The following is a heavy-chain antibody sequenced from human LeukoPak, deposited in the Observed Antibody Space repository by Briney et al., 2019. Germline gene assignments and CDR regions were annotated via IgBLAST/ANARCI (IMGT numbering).Heavy chain of an antibody. D-gene: IGHD3-10*01. Sequence: PGGSLRLSCAASGFTFSSYSMNWVRQAPGKGLEWVSSISSSSSYIYYADSVKGRFTISRANAKNSLYLQMNSLRAEDTAVYYCARDGGGVRGVIGGDFDYWGQGTLVTVSS. J-gene: IGHJ4*02. CDR3: ARDGGGVRGVIGGDFDY. V-gene: IGHV3-21*01. CDR1: GFTFSSYS. CDR2: ISSSSSYI.